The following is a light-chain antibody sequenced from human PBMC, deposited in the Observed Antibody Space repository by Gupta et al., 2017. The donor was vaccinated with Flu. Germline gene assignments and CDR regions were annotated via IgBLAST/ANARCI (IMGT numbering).Light chain of an antibody. CDR1: SSNIGINT. J-gene: IGLJ3*02. CDR2: TND. V-gene: IGLV1-44*01. Sequence: RVTLSCSGGSSNIGINTVNWYQQCPGTAPKLLIYTNDQRPSGGPDRFSGSQSGTSASLAISGLQADDEADYYCAVWDDSLNGWVFGGGTKLTVL. CDR3: AVWDDSLNGWV.